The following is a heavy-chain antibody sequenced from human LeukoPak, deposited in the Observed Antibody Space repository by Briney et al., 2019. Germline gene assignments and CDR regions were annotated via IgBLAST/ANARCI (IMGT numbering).Heavy chain of an antibody. V-gene: IGHV3-23*01. CDR1: GFTFSSYA. D-gene: IGHD6-19*01. Sequence: GGSLRLSCAASGFTFSSYAMSWVRQAPGKGLEWVSAISGIGGSTYYADSVKGRFTISRDNSKNTLSLQMNSLRAEDTAVYYCARDVTVAVVHFFFGYWGQETQVTVSS. J-gene: IGHJ4*02. CDR3: ARDVTVAVVHFFFGY. CDR2: ISGIGGST.